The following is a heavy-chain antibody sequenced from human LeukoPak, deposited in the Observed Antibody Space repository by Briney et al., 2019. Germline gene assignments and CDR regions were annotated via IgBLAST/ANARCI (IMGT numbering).Heavy chain of an antibody. Sequence: SETLSLTCTVSGGSMSSRSYYWGWIRQPPGKGLEWIGSIYYSGSTYYNPSLKSRVTISVDTSKNQFSLKLSSVTAADTAVYYCARLEGRDYGESGVDYWGQGTLVTVSS. CDR3: ARLEGRDYGESGVDY. V-gene: IGHV4-39*01. J-gene: IGHJ4*02. D-gene: IGHD4-17*01. CDR2: IYYSGST. CDR1: GGSMSSRSYY.